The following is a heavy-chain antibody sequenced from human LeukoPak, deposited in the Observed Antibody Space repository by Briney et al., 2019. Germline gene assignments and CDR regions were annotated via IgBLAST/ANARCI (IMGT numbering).Heavy chain of an antibody. J-gene: IGHJ4*02. D-gene: IGHD3-10*01. CDR2: ISYDGSNK. V-gene: IGHV3-30-3*02. Sequence: PGRSLRLSCAASGFTFSSYAMHWVRQAPGKGLEWVAVISYDGSNKYYADSVKGRFTISRDVSKSTLYLQMNSLRDEDTAIYYCAKYGSGSYYNGLFWGQGTLVTVSS. CDR3: AKYGSGSYYNGLF. CDR1: GFTFSSYA.